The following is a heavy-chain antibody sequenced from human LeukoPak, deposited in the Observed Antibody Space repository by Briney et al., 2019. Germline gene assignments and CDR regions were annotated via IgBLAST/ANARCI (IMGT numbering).Heavy chain of an antibody. CDR3: ARDSTVATPYFDY. J-gene: IGHJ4*02. D-gene: IGHD4-23*01. V-gene: IGHV1-2*02. Sequence: ASVKVSCKASGYTFTGYYMHWVRQAPGQGLEWMGWINPNSGGTNYAQKFQGRVTMTRDTSISTAYMELSRLRSDDTAVYYCARDSTVATPYFDYWGQGTLVTVSS. CDR2: INPNSGGT. CDR1: GYTFTGYY.